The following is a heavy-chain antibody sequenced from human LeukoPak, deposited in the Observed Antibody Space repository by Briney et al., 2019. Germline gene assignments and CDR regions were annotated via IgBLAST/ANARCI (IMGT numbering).Heavy chain of an antibody. CDR3: VKDGMAVAGTAPLDY. Sequence: GGSLRLSCAASGFTFSSYAMHWVRQAPGKGLEYVSAISSSGDSTCYADSVKGRFTISRDNSKNTLYLQMSSLRPEDAAVYYCVKDGMAVAGTAPLDYWGLGILVTVSS. D-gene: IGHD6-19*01. CDR1: GFTFSSYA. V-gene: IGHV3-64D*08. CDR2: ISSSGDST. J-gene: IGHJ4*02.